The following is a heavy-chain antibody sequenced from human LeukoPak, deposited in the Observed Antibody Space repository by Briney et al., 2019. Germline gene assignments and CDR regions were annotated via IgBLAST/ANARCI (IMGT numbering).Heavy chain of an antibody. CDR3: ARGPHYHHSTGHFSY. CDR2: IWYDGSNK. Sequence: GGSLRLSCAASGFTFSTYAMDWVRQAPGKGLEWVAVIWYDGSNKNYADPVKGRFTISRDNSKNTMYLQMNSLRAEDPAVYYCARGPHYHHSTGHFSYWGQGTLVTVSS. J-gene: IGHJ4*02. D-gene: IGHD3-22*01. V-gene: IGHV3-33*01. CDR1: GFTFSTYA.